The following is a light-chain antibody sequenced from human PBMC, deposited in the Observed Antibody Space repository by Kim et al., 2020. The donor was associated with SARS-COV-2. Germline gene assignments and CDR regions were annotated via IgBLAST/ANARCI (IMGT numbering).Light chain of an antibody. CDR2: EAS. V-gene: IGKV1-5*03. CDR1: KSISNY. Sequence: SVGDRVTITCRASKSISNYLAWYQQNPGKTPKLLIYEASTLKSWVPSRFSGSVSGTEFILTISSLQPDDFATFYCQQYNSYVRTFGQGTKVDIK. J-gene: IGKJ1*01. CDR3: QQYNSYVRT.